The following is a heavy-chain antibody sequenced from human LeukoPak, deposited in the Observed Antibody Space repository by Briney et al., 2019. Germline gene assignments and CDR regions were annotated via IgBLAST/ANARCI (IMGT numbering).Heavy chain of an antibody. J-gene: IGHJ4*02. CDR2: INHSGST. Sequence: SETLSLTCAVHGGSFSGYYWSWIRQPPGKGLEWIGEINHSGSTNYNPSLKSRVTISVDTSKNQFSLKLSSVTAADTAVYYCARGPLAGTTEPQFDYWGQGTLVTVSS. CDR3: ARGPLAGTTEPQFDY. CDR1: GGSFSGYY. V-gene: IGHV4-34*01. D-gene: IGHD1-1*01.